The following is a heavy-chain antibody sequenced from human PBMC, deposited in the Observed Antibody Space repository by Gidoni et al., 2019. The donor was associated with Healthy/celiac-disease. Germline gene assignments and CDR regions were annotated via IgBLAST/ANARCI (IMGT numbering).Heavy chain of an antibody. D-gene: IGHD3-22*01. V-gene: IGHV3-30-3*01. CDR1: GFTFSRYA. CDR3: ARGSYYYDSRVVFDY. Sequence: QVQLVESGGGVVQPGRSLILPCAASGFTFSRYAMHWVRQAPGKGLEWVAVISYDGSNKYYADSVKGRFTISRDNSKNTLYLQMNSLRAEDTAVYYCARGSYYYDSRVVFDYWGQGTLVTVSS. J-gene: IGHJ4*02. CDR2: ISYDGSNK.